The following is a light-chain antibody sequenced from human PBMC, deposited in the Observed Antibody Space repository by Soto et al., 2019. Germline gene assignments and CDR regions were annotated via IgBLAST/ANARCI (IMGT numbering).Light chain of an antibody. CDR2: GNT. J-gene: IGLJ2*01. V-gene: IGLV1-40*01. Sequence: QPVLTQPPSVSGAPGQRVTISCTGSSSNIGAGYDVHWYQQLPRTAPKLLIYGNTNRPSGVPDRFSGSKSGTSASLAITGLQAEDEADYYCQSYDSSLSAVVFGGGTKLTVL. CDR1: SSNIGAGYD. CDR3: QSYDSSLSAVV.